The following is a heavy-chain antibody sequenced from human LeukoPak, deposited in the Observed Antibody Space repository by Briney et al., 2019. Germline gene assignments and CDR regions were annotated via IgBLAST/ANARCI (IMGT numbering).Heavy chain of an antibody. Sequence: PETLSLTCTVSGGSISSSIYYWGWIRQPPGNGLEWIGSIYYTGSTYFHPSLKKRVSISADTSNNYFCLELSSMTAADTAVYYRAKQEAVTATYFYGMDVWGQGTTVTVSS. V-gene: IGHV4-39*01. CDR3: AKQEAVTATYFYGMDV. D-gene: IGHD2-21*02. J-gene: IGHJ6*02. CDR1: GGSISSSIYY. CDR2: IYYTGST.